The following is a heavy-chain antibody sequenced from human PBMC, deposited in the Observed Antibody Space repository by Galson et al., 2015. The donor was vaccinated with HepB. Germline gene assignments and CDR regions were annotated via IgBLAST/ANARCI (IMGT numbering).Heavy chain of an antibody. J-gene: IGHJ6*02. CDR1: GYTFTDFG. CDR3: AKLGTRCTLDV. D-gene: IGHD1-7*01. Sequence: SVKVSCKASGYTFTDFGMSWVRQSPGQGPEWMGWISVYNGDRHYAPKFRGRVAMDTDTSTATASMELSGLNSDDTAIYYCAKLGTRCTLDVWGQGTAVTVSS. CDR2: ISVYNGDR. V-gene: IGHV1-18*01.